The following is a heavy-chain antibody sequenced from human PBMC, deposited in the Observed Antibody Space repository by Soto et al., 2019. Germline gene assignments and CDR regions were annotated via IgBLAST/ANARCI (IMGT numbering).Heavy chain of an antibody. V-gene: IGHV4-59*01. Sequence: SETLSLTCTVSGGSISSYYWSWIRQPPGKGLEWIGYIYYSGSTNYNPSLKSRVTISVDTSKNQFSLKLSSVTAADTAVYYCARDRGDDILTGYWGIDYWGQGTLVTVSS. D-gene: IGHD3-9*01. CDR1: GGSISSYY. CDR2: IYYSGST. CDR3: ARDRGDDILTGYWGIDY. J-gene: IGHJ4*02.